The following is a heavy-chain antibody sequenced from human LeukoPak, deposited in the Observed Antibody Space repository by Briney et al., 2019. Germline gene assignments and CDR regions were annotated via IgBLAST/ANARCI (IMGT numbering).Heavy chain of an antibody. J-gene: IGHJ5*02. V-gene: IGHV4-4*07. CDR2: IYTSGST. Sequence: SQTLSLTCTVSGGSISSYYWSWIRQPARKGLEWIGRIYTSGSTNYNPSLKSRVTMSVDTSKNQFSLKLSSVTAADTAVYYCARGYYEFWSGHSENWFDPWGQGTLVTVSS. CDR3: ARGYYEFWSGHSENWFDP. D-gene: IGHD3-3*01. CDR1: GGSISSYY.